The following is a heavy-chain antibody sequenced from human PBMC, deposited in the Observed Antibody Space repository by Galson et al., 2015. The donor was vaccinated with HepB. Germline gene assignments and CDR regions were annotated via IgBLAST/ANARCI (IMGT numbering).Heavy chain of an antibody. CDR2: ISSSSSYT. CDR3: ARQYCSGGSCYSSYYYYGMDV. CDR1: GFTFSDYY. Sequence: SLRLSCAASGFTFSDYYMSWIRQAPGKGLEWVSYISSSSSYTNYADSVKGRFTISRDNAKNSLYLQMNSLRAEDTAVYYCARQYCSGGSCYSSYYYYGMDVWGQGTTVTVSS. J-gene: IGHJ6*02. V-gene: IGHV3-11*06. D-gene: IGHD2-15*01.